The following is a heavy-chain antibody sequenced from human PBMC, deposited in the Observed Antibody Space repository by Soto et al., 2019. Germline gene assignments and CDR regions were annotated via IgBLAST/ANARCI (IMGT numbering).Heavy chain of an antibody. CDR2: INHSGST. CDR3: AGLYCSGGSCYPNWFDP. Sequence: QVQLQQWGAGLLKPSETLSLTCAVYGGSFSGYYWSWIRQPPGKGLEWIGEINHSGSTNYNPSLKRRVTISVXXSXNXXSLKLSSVTAADTAVYYCAGLYCSGGSCYPNWFDPWGQGTLVTVSS. D-gene: IGHD2-15*01. V-gene: IGHV4-34*01. CDR1: GGSFSGYY. J-gene: IGHJ5*02.